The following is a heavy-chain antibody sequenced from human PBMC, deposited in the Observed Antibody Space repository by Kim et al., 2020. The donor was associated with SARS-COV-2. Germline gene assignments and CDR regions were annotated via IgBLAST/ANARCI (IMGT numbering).Heavy chain of an antibody. D-gene: IGHD3-10*01. V-gene: IGHV3-20*03. Sequence: STGYADSVKGRFTISRDNVKSSLYLQKNGLRAEDTALYYCVGGYIGGPFDNWGQGTLVTVSS. J-gene: IGHJ5*02. CDR3: VGGYIGGPFDN. CDR2: ST.